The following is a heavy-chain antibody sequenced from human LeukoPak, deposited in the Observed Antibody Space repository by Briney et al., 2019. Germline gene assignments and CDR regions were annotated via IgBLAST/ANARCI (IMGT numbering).Heavy chain of an antibody. V-gene: IGHV3-23*01. D-gene: IGHD4-11*01. Sequence: GGSLRLSCAASGFTFSSYVMSWVRQTPGKGLEWVSGISSSGGRTYYADSVKGRFTISRDNSKSTLYLQMNSLRAEDTAIYYCAKGDSDSPEEKDYYYMDVWGRGTTVTVSS. CDR1: GFTFSSYV. J-gene: IGHJ6*03. CDR2: ISSSGGRT. CDR3: AKGDSDSPEEKDYYYMDV.